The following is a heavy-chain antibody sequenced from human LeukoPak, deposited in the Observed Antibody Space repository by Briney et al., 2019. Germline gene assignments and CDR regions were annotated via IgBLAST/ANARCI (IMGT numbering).Heavy chain of an antibody. CDR3: ARDSGYGYNFPFDY. Sequence: HTGGSLRLSCGTSDFTLRNFWMNWVRQAPWKGLEWVASIKYDDTERYYLDSVKGRFTISTESAENSLYLQMNSLRAEDTGLYYCARDSGYGYNFPFDYWGQGTLVTVSS. D-gene: IGHD5-24*01. CDR1: DFTLRNFW. CDR2: IKYDDTER. V-gene: IGHV3-7*01. J-gene: IGHJ4*02.